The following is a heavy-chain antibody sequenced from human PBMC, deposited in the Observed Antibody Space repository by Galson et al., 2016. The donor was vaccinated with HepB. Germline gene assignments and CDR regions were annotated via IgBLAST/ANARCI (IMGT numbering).Heavy chain of an antibody. D-gene: IGHD2-21*02. CDR1: GVSISSSSYY. J-gene: IGHJ4*02. CDR3: ARFCGGDCYSSFGFDY. V-gene: IGHV4-39*01. CDR2: VYYSGST. Sequence: SETLSLTCNVSGVSISSSSYYWGWIRQPPGKGLEWIGSVYYSGSTYYNPSLNSRVTISVDTPKNQFSLKLSSVTAADTAVYYCARFCGGDCYSSFGFDYWGQGILVTVSS.